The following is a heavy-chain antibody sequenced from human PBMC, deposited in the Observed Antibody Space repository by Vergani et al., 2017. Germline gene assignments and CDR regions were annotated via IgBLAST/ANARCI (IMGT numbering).Heavy chain of an antibody. CDR3: ARDYYKFCSGYYTDDAFDI. CDR1: GFTFSSYS. J-gene: IGHJ3*02. D-gene: IGHD3-3*01. V-gene: IGHV3-21*01. CDR2: ISSSSSYI. Sequence: EVQLVESGGGLVKPGGSLRLSCAASGFTFSSYSMNWVRQAPGKGLEWVSSISSSSSYIYYADSVKGRFTISRDNAKNSLLLQMNSLRAEDTAVYYCARDYYKFCSGYYTDDAFDIWGEGTMVTVSS.